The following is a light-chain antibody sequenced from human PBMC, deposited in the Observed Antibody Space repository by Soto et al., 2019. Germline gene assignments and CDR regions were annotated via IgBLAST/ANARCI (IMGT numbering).Light chain of an antibody. CDR3: SSYTPSSTWV. Sequence: QSALTQPASVSGSPGQSITISCAGTSSDVGRYNFVSWYQQLPDKAPRLIISEVNDRPSGVSNRFSGSKSGNTASLTVSGLQAEDEADYYCSSYTPSSTWVFGGGTQLTVL. CDR1: SSDVGRYNF. J-gene: IGLJ3*02. V-gene: IGLV2-14*01. CDR2: EVN.